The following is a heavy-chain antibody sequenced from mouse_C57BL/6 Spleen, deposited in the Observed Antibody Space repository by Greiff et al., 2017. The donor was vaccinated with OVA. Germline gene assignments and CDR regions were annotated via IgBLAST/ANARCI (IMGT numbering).Heavy chain of an antibody. D-gene: IGHD1-1*01. V-gene: IGHV1-64*01. CDR2: IHPNSGST. CDR1: GYTFTSYW. CDR3: ARWGGSSHWYVDV. J-gene: IGHJ1*03. Sequence: QVQLQQPGAELVKPGASVKLSCKASGYTFTSYWMHWVKQRPGQGLEWIGMIHPNSGSTNYNEKFKSKATLTVDKSSSTAYMQLSSLTSEDSAVYYCARWGGSSHWYVDVWGTGTTVTVSS.